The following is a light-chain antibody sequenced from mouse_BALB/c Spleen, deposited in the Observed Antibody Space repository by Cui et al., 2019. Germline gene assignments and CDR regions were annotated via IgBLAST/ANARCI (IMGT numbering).Light chain of an antibody. J-gene: IGKJ5*01. CDR1: SSVIY. CDR3: QQFTSSPST. V-gene: IGKV4-50*01. CDR2: YTS. Sequence: ENVHTQSLAIMGASPGEKVTKSGRARSSVIYMYWYQQKSDASPKLWIYYTSNLAPGVPARFSGSGSGNSYSLTISSMEGEDAATYYCQQFTSSPSTFGAGTKLELK.